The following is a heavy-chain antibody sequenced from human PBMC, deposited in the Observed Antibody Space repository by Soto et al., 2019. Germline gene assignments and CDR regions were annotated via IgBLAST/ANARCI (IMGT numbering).Heavy chain of an antibody. D-gene: IGHD5-18*01. CDR2: IYYSGST. CDR1: GGSISSYY. CDR3: ARGGGYSYGTFDY. V-gene: IGHV4-59*01. J-gene: IGHJ4*02. Sequence: SSETLSLTCTVSGGSISSYYLSWIRLPPGKGLEWIGYIYYSGSTNYNPSLKSRVTISVDTSKNQFSLKLSSVTAADTAVYYCARGGGYSYGTFDYWGQGTLVTVSS.